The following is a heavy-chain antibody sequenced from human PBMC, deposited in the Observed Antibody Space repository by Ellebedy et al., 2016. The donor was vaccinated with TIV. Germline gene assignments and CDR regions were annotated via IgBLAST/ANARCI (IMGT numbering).Heavy chain of an antibody. CDR3: TRESFRYFDWDL. CDR1: GFTLSGFW. J-gene: IGHJ5*02. Sequence: PGGSLRLSCAASGFTLSGFWMHWVRQVPGKGLMWLSRINTDGSSASYEASVEGRFTITRDNAKKTGYLEMRRLRFEDTAVYYCTRESFRYFDWDLWGQGTLVTVSS. CDR2: INTDGSSA. V-gene: IGHV3-74*01. D-gene: IGHD3-9*01.